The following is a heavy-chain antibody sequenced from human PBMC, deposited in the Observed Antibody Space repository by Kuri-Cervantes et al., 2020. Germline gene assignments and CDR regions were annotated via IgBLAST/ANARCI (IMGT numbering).Heavy chain of an antibody. V-gene: IGHV4-59*01. CDR1: GGSISPYY. J-gene: IGHJ3*02. CDR3: ARELATYFNVFDI. CDR2: IHDSGST. Sequence: SETLSLTCTVSGGSISPYYWTWIRQPPGKALEWIGYIHDSGSTNYNPSLKSRVTISVDTSKNQFSLKLSSVTAADTAVYYCARELATYFNVFDIWGQGTMVTVSS. D-gene: IGHD5-12*01.